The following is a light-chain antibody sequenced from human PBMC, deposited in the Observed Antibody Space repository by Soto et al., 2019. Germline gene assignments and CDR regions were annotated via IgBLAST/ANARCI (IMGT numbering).Light chain of an antibody. CDR3: AAWDDSLNAYV. CDR2: YDD. J-gene: IGLJ1*01. V-gene: IGLV1-36*01. Sequence: QLVLTQPPSVSEAPRQRVTISCSGSTSNIGNNGVNWYQQFPGKAPKLLIYYDDLKPSGVSDRFSGSKSGTSASLAISGLQSEDEADYYCAAWDDSLNAYVFGIGTKLTVL. CDR1: TSNIGNNG.